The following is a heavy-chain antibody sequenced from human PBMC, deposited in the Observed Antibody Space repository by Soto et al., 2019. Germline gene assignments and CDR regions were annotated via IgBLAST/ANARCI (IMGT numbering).Heavy chain of an antibody. Sequence: QVQLQESGPGLVKPSETLSLTCTVSGGSISGYYWSWIRQPPGKGLEWIGYIYYSGSTNYSPPLKSRVTISVDTSKNQFSLRLSSVTAADTAVYYCARDSGYGDPFDYWGQGTLVTVSS. D-gene: IGHD4-17*01. V-gene: IGHV4-59*01. CDR1: GGSISGYY. J-gene: IGHJ4*02. CDR2: IYYSGST. CDR3: ARDSGYGDPFDY.